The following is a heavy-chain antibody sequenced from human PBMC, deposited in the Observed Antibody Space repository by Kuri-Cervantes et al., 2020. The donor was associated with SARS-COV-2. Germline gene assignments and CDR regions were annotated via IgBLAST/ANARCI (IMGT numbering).Heavy chain of an antibody. CDR2: ISNDGSKE. D-gene: IGHD3-22*01. J-gene: IGHJ4*02. CDR3: ARDIYYYDSSSYYFKQSFFDS. Sequence: GESLKISCAASGFSFSGYAMHWARQAPGKGLEWVAVISNDGSKEYYADSVKGRFTISRDNSKNTLYLHMNRLTSEDTAFYYCARDIYYYDSSSYYFKQSFFDSWGQGTLVTVSS. CDR1: GFSFSGYA. V-gene: IGHV3-30*01.